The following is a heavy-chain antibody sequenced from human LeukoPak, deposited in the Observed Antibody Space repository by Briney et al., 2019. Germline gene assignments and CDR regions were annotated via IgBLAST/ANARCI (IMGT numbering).Heavy chain of an antibody. CDR3: ARGYYDSSGYSYPFDY. CDR1: GGSISRYY. Sequence: SETLSLTCTVSGGSISRYYWNWVRQPPGKGLEWIGYIYYSGSTNYNPSLKSRVTISVDTSKNQFSLKLSSVTAADTAVYYCARGYYDSSGYSYPFDYWGQGTLVTVSS. J-gene: IGHJ4*02. CDR2: IYYSGST. V-gene: IGHV4-59*01. D-gene: IGHD3-22*01.